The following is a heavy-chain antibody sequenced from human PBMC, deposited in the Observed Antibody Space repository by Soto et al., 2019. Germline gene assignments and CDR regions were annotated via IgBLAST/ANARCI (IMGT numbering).Heavy chain of an antibody. V-gene: IGHV4-31*03. CDR3: ARGEPVVPAART. CDR2: IYYSGST. CDR1: GGSISSGGYY. Sequence: SETLSLTCTVSGGSISSGGYYWSWIRQHPGKGLEWIGYIYYSGSTYYNPSLKSRVTISVDTSKNQFSLKLSSVTAADTAVYYCARGEPVVPAARTWGQGTMVTVS. J-gene: IGHJ3*01. D-gene: IGHD2-2*01.